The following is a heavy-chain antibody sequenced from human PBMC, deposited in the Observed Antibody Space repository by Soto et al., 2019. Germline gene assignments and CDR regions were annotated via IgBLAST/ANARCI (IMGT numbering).Heavy chain of an antibody. CDR2: ISAYNGNT. D-gene: IGHD3-9*01. J-gene: IGHJ4*02. CDR1: GYTFTSYA. Sequence: ASVKVSCKASGYTFTSYAISWVRQAPGQGLEWMGWISAYNGNTNYAQKLQGRVTMTTDTSTSTAYMELRSLRSDDTAVYYCARERHYNILTGSSWAYWGQGTLVTVSS. V-gene: IGHV1-18*01. CDR3: ARERHYNILTGSSWAY.